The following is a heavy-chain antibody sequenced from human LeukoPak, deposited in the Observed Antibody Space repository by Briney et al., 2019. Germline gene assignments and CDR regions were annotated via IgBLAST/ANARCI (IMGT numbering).Heavy chain of an antibody. CDR2: ISYDGSNK. CDR1: GFTFSSYA. J-gene: IGHJ4*02. D-gene: IGHD6-19*01. V-gene: IGHV3-30*03. CDR3: ARLTAVATVSDY. Sequence: PGGSLRLSCAASGFTFSSYAMHWVRQAPGKGLEWVAVISYDGSNKYYADSVKGRFTISRDNSKNTLYLQMNSLRAEDTAVYYCARLTAVATVSDYWGQGTLVTVSS.